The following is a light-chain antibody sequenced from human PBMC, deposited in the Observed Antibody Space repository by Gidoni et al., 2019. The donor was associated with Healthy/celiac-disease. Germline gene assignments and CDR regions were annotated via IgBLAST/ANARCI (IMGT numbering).Light chain of an antibody. CDR3: QQYNSYSWT. CDR2: KAS. V-gene: IGKV1-5*03. J-gene: IGKJ1*01. CDR1: QSISSW. Sequence: DIQITQSPSTLSASVGDRVTITCRASQSISSWLAWYQQKPGKDPKLLIYKASSLEGGVPSRFSGSGSGTEFTLTISSLQPDDFATYYCQQYNSYSWTFGQGTKVEIK.